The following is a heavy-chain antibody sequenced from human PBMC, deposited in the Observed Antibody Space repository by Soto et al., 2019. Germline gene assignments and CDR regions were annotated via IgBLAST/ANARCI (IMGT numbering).Heavy chain of an antibody. V-gene: IGHV3-74*01. CDR2: VNSDGSMT. D-gene: IGHD5-18*01. Sequence: EVQLVESGGGLVQPGGSVRLSCAASGFTLSGYWMHWVRQVPGKGLVWVSRVNSDGSMTAYADSVKGRFTISRDNAKNTLYLQMNSPKADDTAVYYCARGKDQRNTQTYSYFGSWGQGTQVAVSS. J-gene: IGHJ4*02. CDR1: GFTLSGYW. CDR3: ARGKDQRNTQTYSYFGS.